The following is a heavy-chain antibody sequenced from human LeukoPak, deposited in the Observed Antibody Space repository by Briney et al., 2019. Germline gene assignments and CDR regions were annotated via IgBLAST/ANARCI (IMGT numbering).Heavy chain of an antibody. CDR1: GFIFSRYG. CDR2: IRFDGSNR. J-gene: IGHJ4*02. CDR3: ARDLGSHFDF. D-gene: IGHD2-15*01. Sequence: GGSLRLSCTASGFIFSRYGMHWVRQAPGKGLEWVALIRFDGSNRYYVDSVRGRFSISRDNGKNTLYLQMHSLRAEDTSVYYCARDLGSHFDFWGQGTLVTVSS. V-gene: IGHV3-30*02.